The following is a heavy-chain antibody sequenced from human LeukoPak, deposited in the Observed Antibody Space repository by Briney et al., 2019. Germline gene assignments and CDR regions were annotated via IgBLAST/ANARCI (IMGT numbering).Heavy chain of an antibody. CDR3: ARGCYGSGRYYYYMDV. J-gene: IGHJ6*03. Sequence: ASVKVSCKASGYTFTSYDINWVRQATGQGLEWMGWMNPNSGNTGYAQKFQGRVTMTRNTSISTAYMELSSLRSEDTAVYYCARGCYGSGRYYYYMDVWGKGTTVTISS. CDR2: MNPNSGNT. V-gene: IGHV1-8*01. CDR1: GYTFTSYD. D-gene: IGHD3-10*01.